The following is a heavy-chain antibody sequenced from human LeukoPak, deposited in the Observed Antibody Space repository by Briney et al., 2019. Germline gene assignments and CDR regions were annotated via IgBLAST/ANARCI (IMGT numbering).Heavy chain of an antibody. V-gene: IGHV1-46*01. Sequence: ASVTVSCKASGYTFTSYYMHWVRQAPGQGLEWMGIINPSGGSTSYAQKFQGRVTMTRDTSTSTVYMELSSLRAEDTAVYYCARGFSPYYYYYYMDVWGKGTTVTVSS. CDR2: INPSGGST. D-gene: IGHD3-10*01. CDR3: ARGFSPYYYYYYMDV. J-gene: IGHJ6*03. CDR1: GYTFTSYY.